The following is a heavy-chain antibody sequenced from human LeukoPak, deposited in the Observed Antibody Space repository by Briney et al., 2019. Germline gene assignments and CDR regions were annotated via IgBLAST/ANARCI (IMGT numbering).Heavy chain of an antibody. CDR2: INHSGST. Sequence: PSETLSLTCAVYGGSFSGYYWSWIRQPPGKGLEWIGEINHSGSTYYNPSLKSRVTISVDTSKNQFSLKLSSVTAADTAVYYCARDIYYYDSSGYYDYWGQGSLVTVSS. CDR3: ARDIYYYDSSGYYDY. D-gene: IGHD3-22*01. J-gene: IGHJ4*02. V-gene: IGHV4-34*01. CDR1: GGSFSGYY.